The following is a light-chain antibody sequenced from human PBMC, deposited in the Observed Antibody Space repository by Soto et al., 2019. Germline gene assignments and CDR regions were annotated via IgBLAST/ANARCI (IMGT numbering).Light chain of an antibody. V-gene: IGLV1-40*01. CDR1: SSNIGAGYD. CDR3: QSYDSSMSALYV. Sequence: QSVLTQPPSVSGAPGQRVTISCTGSSSNIGAGYDVHWYQQLPGTAPKLLIYGNSNRPSGVPDRFFGSKSGTSASLAITGLHAEDEADYYCQSYDSSMSALYVFGTGTKLTVL. CDR2: GNS. J-gene: IGLJ1*01.